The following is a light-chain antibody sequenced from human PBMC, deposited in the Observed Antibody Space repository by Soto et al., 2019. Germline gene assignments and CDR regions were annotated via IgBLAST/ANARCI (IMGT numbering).Light chain of an antibody. CDR3: QQRSNWPSS. J-gene: IGKJ5*01. CDR2: DAS. V-gene: IGKV3-11*01. CDR1: QSVSSY. Sequence: EIVLTQSPATLSLSPGERATLSCRASQSVSSYLAWYQQKPGQAPRLLIYDASNMATGIPASFSGSGSGTDFTLTISSLEPEDLAVYYCQQRSNWPSSFGQGTRLETK.